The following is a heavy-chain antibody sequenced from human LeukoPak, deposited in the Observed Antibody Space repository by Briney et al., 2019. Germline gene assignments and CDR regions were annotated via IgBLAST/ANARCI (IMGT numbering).Heavy chain of an antibody. J-gene: IGHJ4*02. CDR1: GFTFSSYW. D-gene: IGHD6-13*01. Sequence: PGGSLRLSCAASGFTFSSYWMSWVRQAPGKGLEWVANIKQDGSEKYYVDSVKGRFTISRDNAKNSLYLQMNSLRAEDTAVYYCARDMGGYSSSWYVTCFDYWGQGTLVTVSS. CDR3: ARDMGGYSSSWYVTCFDY. CDR2: IKQDGSEK. V-gene: IGHV3-7*01.